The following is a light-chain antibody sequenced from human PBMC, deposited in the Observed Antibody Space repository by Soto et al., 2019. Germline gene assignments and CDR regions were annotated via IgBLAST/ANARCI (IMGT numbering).Light chain of an antibody. J-gene: IGKJ2*01. Sequence: EIVLTQSPGTLSLSPGERATFSCRASQSVSSRYLAWYQQKPGQAPRLLIYGASSRATGIPDRFSASGSGTDFTLTISRLEPEDFAVYYCQQYGSSPAYTFGQGTKVDIK. CDR3: QQYGSSPAYT. V-gene: IGKV3-20*01. CDR2: GAS. CDR1: QSVSSRY.